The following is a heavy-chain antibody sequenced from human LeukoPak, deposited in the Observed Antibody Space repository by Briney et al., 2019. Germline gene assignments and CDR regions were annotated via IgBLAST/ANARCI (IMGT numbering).Heavy chain of an antibody. CDR3: ARTRTLFLFGELLNPFDY. Sequence: GASVKVSCKASGYTFTSYDINWVRQATGQGLEWMGWMNPNSGNTGYAQKFQGRVTMTRNTSISTAYMELSSLRSEDTAVYYCARTRTLFLFGELLNPFDYWGQGTLVTVSS. D-gene: IGHD3-10*01. V-gene: IGHV1-8*01. J-gene: IGHJ4*02. CDR2: MNPNSGNT. CDR1: GYTFTSYD.